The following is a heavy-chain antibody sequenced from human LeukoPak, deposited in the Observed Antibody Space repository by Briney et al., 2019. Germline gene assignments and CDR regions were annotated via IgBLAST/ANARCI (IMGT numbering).Heavy chain of an antibody. V-gene: IGHV3-7*05. CDR1: GLNFGSYG. Sequence: GGSLRLSCAASGLNFGSYGMCWVRQAPGKGLEWVASITEDGSDKYYVDSVRGRFTISRDNAQNSLYLQMNSLRAEDTAVYYCARVKSGSRDYWGQGTLVTVSS. J-gene: IGHJ4*02. CDR2: ITEDGSDK. D-gene: IGHD1-26*01. CDR3: ARVKSGSRDY.